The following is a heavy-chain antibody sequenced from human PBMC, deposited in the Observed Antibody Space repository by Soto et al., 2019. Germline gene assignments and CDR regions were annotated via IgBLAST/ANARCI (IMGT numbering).Heavy chain of an antibody. V-gene: IGHV4-59*01. D-gene: IGHD4-17*01. CDR1: GGSISSYY. CDR2: IFYSGST. CDR3: ASQRYGVYLDY. J-gene: IGHJ4*02. Sequence: QVQLQESGPGLVKASETLSLTCTVSGGSISSYYWSWIRQPPGKGLEWIGYIFYSGSTNYNPPLKSRVSISVGTSMNQFSLKLSSVTAADTAVYYCASQRYGVYLDYWGQGTLVTVSS.